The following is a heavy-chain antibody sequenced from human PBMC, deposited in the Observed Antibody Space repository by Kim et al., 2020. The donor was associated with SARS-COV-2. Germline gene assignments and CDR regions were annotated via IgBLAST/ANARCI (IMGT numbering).Heavy chain of an antibody. CDR3: ARDEGSGLGY. D-gene: IGHD6-19*01. V-gene: IGHV3-74*01. Sequence: STTYAASVRGRFTISRDNAKNTLYLQMNSLRVDDTAVYYCARDEGSGLGYWGQGTLVTVSS. J-gene: IGHJ4*02. CDR2: ST.